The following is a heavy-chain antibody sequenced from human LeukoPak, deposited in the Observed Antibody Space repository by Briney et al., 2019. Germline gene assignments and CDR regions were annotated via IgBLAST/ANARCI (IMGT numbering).Heavy chain of an antibody. J-gene: IGHJ3*02. V-gene: IGHV4-39*07. Sequence: GSLRLSCAASGFTFSSYWMSWVRQAPGKGLEWIGSIYYSGSTYYNPSLKSRVTISVDTSKNQFSLKLSSVTAADTAVYYCARVGATYRHAFDIWGQGTMVTVSS. CDR1: GFTFSSYW. CDR3: ARVGATYRHAFDI. D-gene: IGHD1-26*01. CDR2: IYYSGST.